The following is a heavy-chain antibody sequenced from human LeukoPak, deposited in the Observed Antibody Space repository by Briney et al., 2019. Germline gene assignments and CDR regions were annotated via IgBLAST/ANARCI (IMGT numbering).Heavy chain of an antibody. Sequence: PGGSLRLSCAASGFTVSSNYMSWVRQAPGKGLEWVSVIYSGGSTYYADSVKGRFTISRDNSKNTLYLQMNSLRAEDTAVYYCARDAPEAVVPGYWGQGTLVTVSS. CDR1: GFTVSSNY. CDR3: ARDAPEAVVPGY. V-gene: IGHV3-53*01. D-gene: IGHD6-19*01. J-gene: IGHJ4*02. CDR2: IYSGGST.